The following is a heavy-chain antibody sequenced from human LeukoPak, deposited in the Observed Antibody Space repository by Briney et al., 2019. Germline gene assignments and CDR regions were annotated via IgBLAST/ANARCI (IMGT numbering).Heavy chain of an antibody. V-gene: IGHV1-2*04. J-gene: IGHJ6*04. Sequence: ASVKVSCKASGYTFTGYYMHWVRQAPGQGLEWMGWINPNSGGTNYAQKFQGWVTMTRDTSISTAYMELSRLRSDDTAVYYCARSLGSCSSTSCSAARGMDVWGKGTTVTVSS. CDR1: GYTFTGYY. D-gene: IGHD2-2*01. CDR3: ARSLGSCSSTSCSAARGMDV. CDR2: INPNSGGT.